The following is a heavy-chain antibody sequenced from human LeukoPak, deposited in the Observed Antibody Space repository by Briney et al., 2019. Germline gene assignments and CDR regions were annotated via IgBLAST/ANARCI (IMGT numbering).Heavy chain of an antibody. V-gene: IGHV3-23*01. CDR3: AKLSDRVFYMDV. J-gene: IGHJ6*03. CDR1: GFTFSSYA. D-gene: IGHD6-13*01. CDR2: ISGSGGST. Sequence: PGGSLRLSCAASGFTFSSYAMSWVRQAPGKGLEWVSAISGSGGSTYYADSVKGRFTISRDNSENTLYLQMNSLRAEDTAVYYCAKLSDRVFYMDVWGKGTTVTVSS.